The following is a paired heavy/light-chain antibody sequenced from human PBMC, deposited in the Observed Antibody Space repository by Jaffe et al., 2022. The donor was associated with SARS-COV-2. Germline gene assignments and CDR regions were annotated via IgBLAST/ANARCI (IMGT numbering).Heavy chain of an antibody. CDR1: GFTFNNYA. D-gene: IGHD3-3*01. Sequence: EVQLLESGGDLVQPGGSLRLSCAASGFTFNNYAMNWVRQAPGKGLEWVSSISGSGDKIHYAGSVTGRFTISRDNFENTLYLQMNSLGADDTGIYYCAKGQYEFYSGHRWFDPWGQGTLVIVSS. CDR3: AKGQYEFYSGHRWFDP. V-gene: IGHV3-23*01. CDR2: ISGSGDKI. J-gene: IGHJ5*02.
Light chain of an antibody. CDR1: QSISVW. J-gene: IGKJ2*01. CDR3: QQYNDYPYT. CDR2: KAS. Sequence: DIQMTQSPSTLSASVGDTVTITCRASQSISVWLAWYQQKPGKAPKILISKASTLESGVPSRFSGGGFGTEFTLTISSLQPDDFATFYCQQYNDYPYTFGQGTTLEIK. V-gene: IGKV1-5*03.